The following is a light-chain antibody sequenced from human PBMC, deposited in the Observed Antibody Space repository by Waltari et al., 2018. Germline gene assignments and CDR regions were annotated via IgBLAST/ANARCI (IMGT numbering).Light chain of an antibody. CDR1: QYIRNW. V-gene: IGKV1-12*01. CDR3: QQTYSFPLT. J-gene: IGKJ4*02. CDR2: AAS. Sequence: DIQMTQSPSSVSASVGDRVTITCRASQYIRNWLAWDQQKPGKAPELLISAASTLQSGVPSRFSGSGSGTDFTLTISSLQPEDFATYYCQQTYSFPLTFGGGTKVEIK.